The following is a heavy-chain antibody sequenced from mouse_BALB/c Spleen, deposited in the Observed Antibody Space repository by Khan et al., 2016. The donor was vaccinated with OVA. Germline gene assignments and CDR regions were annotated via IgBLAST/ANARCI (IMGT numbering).Heavy chain of an antibody. CDR3: ASTRIYDGYYGGAMDY. D-gene: IGHD2-3*01. CDR1: GFTFSNFG. CDR2: ISSGSSTI. J-gene: IGHJ4*01. Sequence: EVELVESGGGLVQPGGSRKLSCAATGFTFSNFGIHWVRQAPEKGLEWVAYISSGSSTIYYADTVKGRFTISRDNPKNTLFLQMTSLRSEDTAMYYCASTRIYDGYYGGAMDYWGQGTSVTVSS. V-gene: IGHV5-17*02.